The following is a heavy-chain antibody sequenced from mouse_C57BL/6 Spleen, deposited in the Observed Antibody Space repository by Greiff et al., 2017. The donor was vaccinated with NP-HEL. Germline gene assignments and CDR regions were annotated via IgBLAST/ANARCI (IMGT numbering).Heavy chain of an antibody. J-gene: IGHJ3*01. CDR2: IDPSDSET. V-gene: IGHV1-52*01. D-gene: IGHD2-2*01. CDR1: GYTFTSYW. Sequence: QVQLQQPGAELVRPGSSVKLSCKASGYTFTSYWMHWVKQRPIQGLEWIGNIDPSDSETHYNQKFKDKATLTVDESSSTAYMQLSSLTSEDSAVYYCAGATMVTPFAYWGQGTLVTVSA. CDR3: AGATMVTPFAY.